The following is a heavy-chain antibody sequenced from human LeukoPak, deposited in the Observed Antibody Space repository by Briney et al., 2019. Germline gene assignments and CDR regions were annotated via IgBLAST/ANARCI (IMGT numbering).Heavy chain of an antibody. J-gene: IGHJ4*02. V-gene: IGHV3-30*04. CDR1: GFTFSNYA. D-gene: IGHD4-23*01. CDR3: ARGARKGDDYGGFFDY. CDR2: ISYDGSYK. Sequence: GGSLRLSCAASGFTFSNYAILWVRQAPGKGLEGVAVISYDGSYKSYADSVKGRFTISRDNSKNTLYLQMNILRTEDTAVYYCARGARKGDDYGGFFDYWGQGTLVTVSS.